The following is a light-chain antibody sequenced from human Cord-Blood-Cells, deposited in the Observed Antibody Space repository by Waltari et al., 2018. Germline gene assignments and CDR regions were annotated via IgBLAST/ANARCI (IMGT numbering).Light chain of an antibody. J-gene: IGLJ3*02. V-gene: IGLV3-21*04. CDR1: NIGSKS. CDR3: QVWDSSSDHWV. Sequence: SYVLTQPPSVSVAPGTTARINCGGNNIGSKSVHWYQQKPGQAPVLVIYYDSYRPSGIPERFSGSNSGNTATLTISRVEAGDEADYYCQVWDSSSDHWVFGGGTKLTVL. CDR2: YDS.